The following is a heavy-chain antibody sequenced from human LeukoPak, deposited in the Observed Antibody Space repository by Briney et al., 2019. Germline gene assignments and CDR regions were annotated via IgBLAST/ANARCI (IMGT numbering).Heavy chain of an antibody. CDR2: FHITGST. CDR3: ASMSQPSGSFDL. D-gene: IGHD3-10*01. V-gene: IGHV4-4*07. Sequence: PSETLSLTCTVSGDSISSYYWSWIRQPAGKGLEWLGRFHITGSTTYNPSLKSRVSISVDTSRNQFSLKLRSVTAADTAVYYCASMSQPSGSFDLWGQGTLVTVSS. J-gene: IGHJ4*02. CDR1: GDSISSYY.